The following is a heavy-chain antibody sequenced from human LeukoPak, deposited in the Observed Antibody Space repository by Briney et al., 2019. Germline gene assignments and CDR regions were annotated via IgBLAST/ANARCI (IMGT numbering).Heavy chain of an antibody. D-gene: IGHD3-10*01. CDR3: ATSYGFREGYYYYGMDV. CDR2: IYSSGSG. CDR1: GGSISSDY. V-gene: IGHV4-4*07. J-gene: IGHJ6*02. Sequence: PSVTLSLTCTVSGGSISSDYWTWIRQAAGKGLEWIGRIYSSGSGNYNPSLKSRVTMSLDTSKNHFSLKLSSVTAADTAVYYCATSYGFREGYYYYGMDVWGQGTSVTVS.